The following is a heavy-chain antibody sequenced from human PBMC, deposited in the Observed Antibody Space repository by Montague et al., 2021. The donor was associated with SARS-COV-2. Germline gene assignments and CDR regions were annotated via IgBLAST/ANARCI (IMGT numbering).Heavy chain of an antibody. CDR2: IYYSGST. CDR1: GCAISSSSYY. J-gene: IGHJ6*02. CDR3: ARDTRITMLVVVNRYGMDV. D-gene: IGHD3-22*01. Sequence: SETLSLTCTVSGCAISSSSYYWGWMRQPPGKGREWIGSIYYSGSTYYNPSLKSRVTISVDTSKNQFSLKLSSVTAADTAVYYCARDTRITMLVVVNRYGMDVWGQGTTVTVSS. V-gene: IGHV4-39*07.